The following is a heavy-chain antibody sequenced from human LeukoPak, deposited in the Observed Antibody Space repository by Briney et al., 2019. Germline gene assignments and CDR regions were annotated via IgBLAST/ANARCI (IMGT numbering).Heavy chain of an antibody. V-gene: IGHV4-59*08. Sequence: SETLSLTCTVSGGSINNYYWSWIRQPPGKGLEWIGYIYYSGSTNYNPSLKSRVTISLDTSKNQFSLKLSSVTAADTAVYYCARHHYDFWSGYPNWFDPWGQETLVTVSS. D-gene: IGHD3-3*01. CDR2: IYYSGST. J-gene: IGHJ5*02. CDR1: GGSINNYY. CDR3: ARHHYDFWSGYPNWFDP.